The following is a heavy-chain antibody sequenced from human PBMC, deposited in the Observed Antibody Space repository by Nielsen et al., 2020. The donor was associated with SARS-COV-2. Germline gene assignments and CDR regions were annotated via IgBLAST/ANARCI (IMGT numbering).Heavy chain of an antibody. Sequence: SLKISCAASGFTFDEYAMHWVRQAPGKGLEWVASISWNRNSIVYAESVKGRFTISRDNAERSLYLQMNSLGPEDTAFYYCAKDTTPIVVVATSAFDIWGQGTEVTVSP. J-gene: IGHJ3*02. CDR1: GFTFDEYA. CDR2: ISWNRNSI. V-gene: IGHV3-9*01. D-gene: IGHD2-21*01. CDR3: AKDTTPIVVVATSAFDI.